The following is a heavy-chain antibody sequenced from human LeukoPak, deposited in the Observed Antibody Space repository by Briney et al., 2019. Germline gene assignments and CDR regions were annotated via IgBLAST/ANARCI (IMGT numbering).Heavy chain of an antibody. V-gene: IGHV3-30-3*01. Sequence: SPRVSCAASGFTFSTYVMHWVRQAPGKGLEWVSVISYDGSSEYHADSVKGRFTISRDNSKNTVYLQMNSLRAEDTAVYYCAKVLSGSQDYWGQGTLV. D-gene: IGHD1-26*01. J-gene: IGHJ4*02. CDR2: ISYDGSSE. CDR3: AKVLSGSQDY. CDR1: GFTFSTYV.